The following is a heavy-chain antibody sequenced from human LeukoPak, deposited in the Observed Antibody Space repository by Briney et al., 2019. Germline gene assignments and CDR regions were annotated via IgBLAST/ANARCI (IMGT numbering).Heavy chain of an antibody. CDR2: IWYGGSNK. V-gene: IGHV3-33*08. CDR3: VRDPSYSSGWYPYFFDY. Sequence: GGSLRLSCAASGFTFSSYGMHWFRQAPGKGLEWVAVIWYGGSNKYYADSVKGRFTISRDNAKNSLYLQMNSLRAEDTAVYYCVRDPSYSSGWYPYFFDYWGQGTQVTVSS. J-gene: IGHJ4*02. D-gene: IGHD6-13*01. CDR1: GFTFSSYG.